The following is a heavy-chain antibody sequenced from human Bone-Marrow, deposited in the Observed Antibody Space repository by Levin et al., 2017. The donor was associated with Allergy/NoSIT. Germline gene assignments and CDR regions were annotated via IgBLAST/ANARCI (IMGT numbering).Heavy chain of an antibody. CDR1: GFSLSTNGMC. Sequence: SGPTLVKPTQILTLTCTFSGFSLSTNGMCVSWIRQPPGKALEWLAHIEWDDDKYYSTSLKTRLTISKDTSKNQVVLTMTNMDPVDTATYFCARAFTGYNDGGSFDYWGQGTLVTVSS. D-gene: IGHD5-18*01. V-gene: IGHV2-70*01. CDR3: ARAFTGYNDGGSFDY. CDR2: IEWDDDK. J-gene: IGHJ4*02.